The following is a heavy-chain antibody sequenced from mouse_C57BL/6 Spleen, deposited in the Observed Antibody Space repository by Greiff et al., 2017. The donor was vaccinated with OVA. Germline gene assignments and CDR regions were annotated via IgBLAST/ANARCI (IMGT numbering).Heavy chain of an antibody. CDR2: IDPSDSYT. CDR1: GYTFTSYW. CDR3: ARGLLPVYAMDY. V-gene: IGHV1-69*01. Sequence: QVQLQQPGAELVMPGASVKLSCKASGYTFTSYWMHWVKQRPGQGLEWIGEIDPSDSYTNYNQKFKGKSTLTVDKSSSTAYMQLSSLTSEDSAVYYCARGLLPVYAMDYWGQGTSVTVSS. J-gene: IGHJ4*01. D-gene: IGHD1-1*01.